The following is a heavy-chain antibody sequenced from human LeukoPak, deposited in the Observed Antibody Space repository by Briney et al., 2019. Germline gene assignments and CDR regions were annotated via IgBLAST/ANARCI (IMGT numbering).Heavy chain of an antibody. Sequence: GGSLRLSCAASGFTFDDYAMHWVRQAPGKGLEWVSGISWNSGSIGYADSVRGRFTISRDNAKNSLYLQMNSLRAEDTALYYCAKGYAYYDFWSGQFDYWGQGTLVTVSS. CDR3: AKGYAYYDFWSGQFDY. J-gene: IGHJ4*02. V-gene: IGHV3-9*01. CDR1: GFTFDDYA. D-gene: IGHD3-3*01. CDR2: ISWNSGSI.